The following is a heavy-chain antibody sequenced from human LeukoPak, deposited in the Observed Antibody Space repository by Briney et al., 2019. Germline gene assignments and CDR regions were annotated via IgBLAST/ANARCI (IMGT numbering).Heavy chain of an antibody. J-gene: IGHJ4*02. CDR2: ISSSSHYI. Sequence: TGGSLRLSCTASGFSFSNYNMNWVRQAPGKGLEWVSSISSSSHYIYYADSVKGRFTISRDNAKNSLYLQMNSLRAEDTALYYCAEGYGYFDYWGQGTLVTVSS. D-gene: IGHD2-15*01. V-gene: IGHV3-21*01. CDR3: AEGYGYFDY. CDR1: GFSFSNYN.